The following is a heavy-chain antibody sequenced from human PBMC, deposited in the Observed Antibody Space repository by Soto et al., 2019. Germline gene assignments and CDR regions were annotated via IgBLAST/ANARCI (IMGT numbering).Heavy chain of an antibody. CDR1: GGSISSYY. CDR3: ARDKGYCSSTSCSPRGYYYYGMDV. Sequence: SETLSLTCTVSGGSISSYYWSWIRQPPGKGLEWIGYIYYSGSTNYNPSLKIRVTISVDTSKNQFSLKLSSVTAADTAVYYCARDKGYCSSTSCSPRGYYYYGMDVWGQGTTVTVSS. J-gene: IGHJ6*02. D-gene: IGHD2-2*01. CDR2: IYYSGST. V-gene: IGHV4-59*01.